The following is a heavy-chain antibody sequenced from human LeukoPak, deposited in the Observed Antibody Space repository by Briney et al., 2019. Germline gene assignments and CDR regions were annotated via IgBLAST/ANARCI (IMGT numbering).Heavy chain of an antibody. CDR3: ASGNYGQFDS. CDR1: EFTFSTYA. D-gene: IGHD3-10*01. Sequence: GGSLRLSCTVTEFTFSTYAMNWVRQAPGKGLEWVSSISSDSSMIYYADSVKGRFTISRDNAKNSLYLQMSGLRDEDTAVYFCASGNYGQFDSWGQETLVTVSS. V-gene: IGHV3-48*02. CDR2: ISSDSSMI. J-gene: IGHJ4*02.